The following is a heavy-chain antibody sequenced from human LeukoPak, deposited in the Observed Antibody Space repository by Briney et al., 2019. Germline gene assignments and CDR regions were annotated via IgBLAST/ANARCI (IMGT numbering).Heavy chain of an antibody. J-gene: IGHJ4*02. Sequence: AASVKVSCKASGYTFTGYGISWVRQAPGQGLEWMGWISAYNGNTNYAQKLQGRVTMTTDTSTSTAYMELRSLRSDDTAVYYCARANRRDGYSYGYGIDYWGQGTLVTVSS. CDR3: ARANRRDGYSYGYGIDY. V-gene: IGHV1-18*01. CDR2: ISAYNGNT. CDR1: GYTFTGYG. D-gene: IGHD5-18*01.